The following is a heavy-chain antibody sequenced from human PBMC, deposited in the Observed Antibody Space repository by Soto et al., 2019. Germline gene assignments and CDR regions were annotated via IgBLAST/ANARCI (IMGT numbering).Heavy chain of an antibody. Sequence: QLQLQESGPGLLKPSGNLSLTCAVSGGSISNSKWWTWVRQVPGKGLEWIGKIDHNGITNYNPSLESRVTISKDESKNQLSLKLTSVTAADTATYYCARMDRDYFYHGMAVWGQGTTVTVSS. V-gene: IGHV4-4*02. CDR2: IDHNGIT. J-gene: IGHJ6*02. CDR3: ARMDRDYFYHGMAV. D-gene: IGHD2-2*03. CDR1: GGSISNSKW.